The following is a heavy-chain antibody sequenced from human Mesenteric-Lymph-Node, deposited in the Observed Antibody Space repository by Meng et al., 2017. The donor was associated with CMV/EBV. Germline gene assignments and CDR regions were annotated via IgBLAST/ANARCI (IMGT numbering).Heavy chain of an antibody. Sequence: SETLSLTCAVYGESFSGYYWSWIRQPPGKGLEWIGEINHSGSTNYNPSLKSRVTISVDTSKNQFSLKLSSVTAADTAVYYCAREGGYYGMDVWGQGTTVTVSS. D-gene: IGHD1-26*01. CDR1: GESFSGYY. J-gene: IGHJ6*02. V-gene: IGHV4-34*01. CDR3: AREGGYYGMDV. CDR2: INHSGST.